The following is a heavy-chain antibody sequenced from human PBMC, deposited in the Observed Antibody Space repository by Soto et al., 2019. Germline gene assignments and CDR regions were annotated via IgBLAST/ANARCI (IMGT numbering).Heavy chain of an antibody. D-gene: IGHD3-22*01. V-gene: IGHV4-30-4*01. J-gene: IGHJ4*02. CDR3: ARITMIVVVIDY. CDR1: GGSISSGDYY. Sequence: PSETLSLTCTVSGGSISSGDYYWSWIRQPPGKGLEWIGYIYYSGSTYYNPSPKSRITISVDTSKNQFSLKLSSVTAADTAVYYCARITMIVVVIDYWGQGTLVTVSS. CDR2: IYYSGST.